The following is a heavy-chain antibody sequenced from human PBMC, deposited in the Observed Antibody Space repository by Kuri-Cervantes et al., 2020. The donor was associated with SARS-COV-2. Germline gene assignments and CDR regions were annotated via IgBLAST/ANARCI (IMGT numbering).Heavy chain of an antibody. CDR2: ISYDGSNK. CDR1: GFTFSSYG. J-gene: IGHJ4*02. Sequence: GESLKISCAASGFTFSSYGMHWVRQAPGKELEWVAVISYDGSNKYYADSVKGRFTISRDNSKNTLYLQMNSLRAEDTAVYYCARAYTSGVLLWSLLGYWGQGTLVTGSS. D-gene: IGHD3-10*01. CDR3: ARAYTSGVLLWSLLGY. V-gene: IGHV3-30*03.